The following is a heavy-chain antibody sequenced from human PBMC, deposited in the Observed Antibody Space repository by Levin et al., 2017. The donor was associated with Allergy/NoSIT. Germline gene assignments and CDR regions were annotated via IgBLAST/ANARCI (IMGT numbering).Heavy chain of an antibody. CDR1: GGSISSSSYY. D-gene: IGHD2-2*01. CDR3: ATRPYCSSTSCYVGTTDY. V-gene: IGHV4-39*01. CDR2: IYYSGST. Sequence: ESLKISCTVSGGSISSSSYYWGWIRQPPGKGLEWIGSIYYSGSTYYNPSLKSRVTISVDTSKNQFSLKLSSVTAADTAVYYCATRPYCSSTSCYVGTTDYWGQGTLVTVSS. J-gene: IGHJ4*02.